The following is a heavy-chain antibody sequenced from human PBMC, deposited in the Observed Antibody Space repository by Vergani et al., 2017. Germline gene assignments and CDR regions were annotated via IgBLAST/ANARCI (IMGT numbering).Heavy chain of an antibody. J-gene: IGHJ5*02. CDR2: IYYSGST. Sequence: QLQLQESGPGLVKPSETLSLTCTVSGGPISSSSYYWGWIRQPPGKGLEWIGRIYYSGSTYYNPSLQSRVPISVDTSKNQFSLKLSSVTAADTAVYYCAREIKGSGSTGGWFDPWGQGTLVTVSS. CDR3: AREIKGSGSTGGWFDP. V-gene: IGHV4-39*07. D-gene: IGHD1-26*01. CDR1: GGPISSSSYY.